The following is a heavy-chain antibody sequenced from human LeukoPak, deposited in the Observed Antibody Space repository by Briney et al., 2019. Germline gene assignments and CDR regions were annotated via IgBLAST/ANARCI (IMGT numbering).Heavy chain of an antibody. CDR2: VQQDGSEK. CDR1: GFTFSNYW. CDR3: ARDLHIVVVPTTPGF. Sequence: GGSLRHSCAASGFTFSNYWMSWVRQAPGKGLEWVANVQQDGSEKYYVDSVKGRFTISRDNAKNSLYLQMNSLRAEDTAVYYCARDLHIVVVPTTPGFWGQGTLVTVSS. D-gene: IGHD2-2*01. V-gene: IGHV3-7*03. J-gene: IGHJ4*02.